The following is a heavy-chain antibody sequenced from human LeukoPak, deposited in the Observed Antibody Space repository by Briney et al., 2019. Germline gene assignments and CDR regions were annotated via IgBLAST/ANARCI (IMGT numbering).Heavy chain of an antibody. CDR2: IYSGGST. V-gene: IGHV3-66*01. Sequence: PGGSLRLSCAASGFTVSSNYMSWVRQAPGKGLEWVSVIYSGGSTYYADSVKGRFTISRDNSKNTLYLQMNSLRAEDTAVYYCASRPYYYYGTDVWGQGTTVTVSS. CDR1: GFTVSSNY. J-gene: IGHJ6*02. CDR3: ASRPYYYYGTDV.